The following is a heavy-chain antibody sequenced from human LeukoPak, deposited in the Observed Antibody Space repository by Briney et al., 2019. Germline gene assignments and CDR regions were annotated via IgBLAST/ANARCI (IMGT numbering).Heavy chain of an antibody. CDR2: IRYDGSNK. CDR1: GFTFSSYG. Sequence: GGSLRLSCAASGFTFSSYGMHWVRQAPGKGLEWVAFIRYDGSNKYYADSVKGRFTISRDNSKNTLYLQMNSLRAEDTAVYYCARRGRRLGTFDIWGQGTMVTVSS. J-gene: IGHJ3*02. CDR3: ARRGRRLGTFDI. D-gene: IGHD1-14*01. V-gene: IGHV3-30*02.